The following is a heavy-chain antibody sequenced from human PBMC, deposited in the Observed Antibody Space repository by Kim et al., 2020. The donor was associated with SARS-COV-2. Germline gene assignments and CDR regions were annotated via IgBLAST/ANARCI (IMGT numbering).Heavy chain of an antibody. J-gene: IGHJ6*02. CDR1: GFTFDDYA. V-gene: IGHV3-9*01. CDR2: ISWNSGSI. CDR3: AKGDYGGNSVYYYYGMDV. D-gene: IGHD4-17*01. Sequence: GGSLRLSCAASGFTFDDYAMHWVRQAPGKGLEWVSGISWNSGSIGYADSVKGRFTISRDNAKNSLYLQMNSLRAEDTALYYCAKGDYGGNSVYYYYGMDVWGQGTTVTVSS.